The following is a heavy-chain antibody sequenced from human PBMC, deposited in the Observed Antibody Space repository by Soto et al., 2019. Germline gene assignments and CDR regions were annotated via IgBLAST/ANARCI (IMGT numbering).Heavy chain of an antibody. CDR3: AGLNDFGPLRGHFDV. Sequence: QVQLVESGGGLVKPGGSLRLSCEASGFTFSDYYMAWIRQAPGKGLEWVSYISTSDGTIYYADSVKGRFTISRDNSTTSLFLQMNSLRAEDTAVVYCAGLNDFGPLRGHFDVWGQGTMVTVSS. J-gene: IGHJ3*01. V-gene: IGHV3-11*01. CDR2: ISTSDGTI. D-gene: IGHD1-1*01. CDR1: GFTFSDYY.